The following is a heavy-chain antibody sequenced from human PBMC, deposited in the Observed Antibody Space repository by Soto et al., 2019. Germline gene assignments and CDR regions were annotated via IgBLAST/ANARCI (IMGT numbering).Heavy chain of an antibody. CDR3: AKTSRGFVVVVPLDY. V-gene: IGHV3-21*04. D-gene: IGHD2-2*01. Sequence: GGSLRLSCAASGFTFSSYSMNWVRQAPGKGLEWVSSISSSSSYIYYADSVKGRFTISRDNAKNSLYLQMNSLRAEDTAVYYCAKTSRGFVVVVPLDYWGQGTLVTVSS. CDR1: GFTFSSYS. J-gene: IGHJ4*02. CDR2: ISSSSSYI.